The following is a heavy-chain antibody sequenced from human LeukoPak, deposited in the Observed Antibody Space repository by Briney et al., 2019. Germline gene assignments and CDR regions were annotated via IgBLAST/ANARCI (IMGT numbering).Heavy chain of an antibody. CDR3: ARRTYRNYFFDY. CDR2: ISESGDTK. Sequence: GGSLRLSCATSGFTFSDYHMSWVRQAPGKGLEWVSDISESGDTKFYTDSVKGRFTISRDNGKKSMYLQMNSLRAEDTAVYYCARRTYRNYFFDYWGQGTLVTVSS. D-gene: IGHD4-11*01. CDR1: GFTFSDYH. V-gene: IGHV3-11*01. J-gene: IGHJ4*02.